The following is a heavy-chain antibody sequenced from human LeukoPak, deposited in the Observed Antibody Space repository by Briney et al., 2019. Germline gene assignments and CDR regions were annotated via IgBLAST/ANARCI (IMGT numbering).Heavy chain of an antibody. CDR3: AKDLSHYYDSSGLQNYFDH. Sequence: PGRSLRLSCAASGFTFSSYGMHWDRQAPGKGLEWVASISYGGDDKSYADSVKGRFTISRDNSKNTLYLQMNSLRAGDTAVYFCAKDLSHYYDSSGLQNYFDHWGQGTLVTVSS. V-gene: IGHV3-30*18. CDR1: GFTFSSYG. CDR2: ISYGGDDK. J-gene: IGHJ4*02. D-gene: IGHD3-22*01.